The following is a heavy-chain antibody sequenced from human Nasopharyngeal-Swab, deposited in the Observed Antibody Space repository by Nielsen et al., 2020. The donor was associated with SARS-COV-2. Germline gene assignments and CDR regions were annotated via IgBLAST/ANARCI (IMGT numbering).Heavy chain of an antibody. V-gene: IGHV3-21*01. J-gene: IGHJ3*02. CDR3: ARGPITMVRGVPVGAFDI. CDR1: GFTFSSYS. D-gene: IGHD3-10*01. CDR2: ISSSSSYI. Sequence: GESLKISCAASGFTFSSYSMNWVRQAPGTGLEWVSSISSSSSYIYYADSVKGRFTISRDNAKNSLYLQMNSLRAEDTAVYYCARGPITMVRGVPVGAFDIWGQGTMVTVSS.